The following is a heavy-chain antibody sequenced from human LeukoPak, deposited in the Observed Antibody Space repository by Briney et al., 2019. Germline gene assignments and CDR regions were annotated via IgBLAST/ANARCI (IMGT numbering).Heavy chain of an antibody. CDR1: GGSISSYY. CDR3: ARDRSSSYTRDWFDP. J-gene: IGHJ5*02. V-gene: IGHV4-4*07. Sequence: PSETLSLTCTVSGGSISSYYWSWIRQPPGKGLEWIGRIYNSESINYNPSLKSRVTMSIDTSKNQFSLKLNSVTAADTAVYYCARDRSSSYTRDWFDPWGQGALVTVSS. D-gene: IGHD6-13*01. CDR2: IYNSESI.